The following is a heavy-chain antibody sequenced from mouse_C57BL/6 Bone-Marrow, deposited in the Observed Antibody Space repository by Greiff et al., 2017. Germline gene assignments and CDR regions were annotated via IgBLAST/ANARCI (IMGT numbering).Heavy chain of an antibody. V-gene: IGHV5-17*01. CDR3: ARRGFAY. CDR2: ISSGSSTI. J-gene: IGHJ3*01. CDR1: GFTFSDYG. Sequence: EVMLVESGGGLVKPGGSLKLSCAASGFTFSDYGMHWVRQAPEKGLEWVAYISSGSSTIYYADTVKGRFTISRDNAKNTLFLQMTRLRSEDTATYYCARRGFAYWGQGTLVTVSA.